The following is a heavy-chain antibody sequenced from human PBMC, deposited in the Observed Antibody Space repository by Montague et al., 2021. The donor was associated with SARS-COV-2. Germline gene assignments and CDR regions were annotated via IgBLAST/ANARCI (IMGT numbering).Heavy chain of an antibody. CDR2: IYHSGST. V-gene: IGHV4-4*02. CDR3: ARRYCSSTSCPNWFDP. D-gene: IGHD2-2*01. CDR1: GGSISSSNW. J-gene: IGHJ5*02. Sequence: SETLSLTCAVSGGSISSSNWWSWVRQPPGKGLEWIGEIYHSGSTNYNPSLKSRVTISVDKSKNQFSLKLSSVTAADTAVYYCARRYCSSTSCPNWFDPWGREPWSPSPQ.